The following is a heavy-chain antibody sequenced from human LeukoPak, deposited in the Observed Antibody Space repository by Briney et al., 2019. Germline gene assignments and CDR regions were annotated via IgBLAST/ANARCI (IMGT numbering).Heavy chain of an antibody. Sequence: GGSLRLSCAASGFTFSHYAMHWVRQAPGEGLEWVAVISYHGIDKYYADSVKGRFTISRDYAKNTLYLQMNSLRAEDTAVYYCARDRGAFSYDSGGSLDYWGQGVLVTVSS. V-gene: IGHV3-30-3*01. J-gene: IGHJ4*02. CDR1: GFTFSHYA. CDR3: ARDRGAFSYDSGGSLDY. CDR2: ISYHGIDK. D-gene: IGHD3-22*01.